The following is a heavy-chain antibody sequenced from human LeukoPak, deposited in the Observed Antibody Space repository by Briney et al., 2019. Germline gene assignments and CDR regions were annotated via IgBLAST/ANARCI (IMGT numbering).Heavy chain of an antibody. J-gene: IGHJ6*03. CDR3: ARHNIVVEKAEIGYYYYYYMDV. Sequence: PSETLSLTCTVSGGSISSSNYSWGWIRQPPGKGLEWIGTIYYIDSPYNNPSLTSRVTISVDSSKNQFSLKLSSVTAADTAVYYCARHNIVVEKAEIGYYYYYYMDVWGKGTTVTISS. CDR2: IYYIDSP. D-gene: IGHD2-2*01. CDR1: GGSISSSNYS. V-gene: IGHV4-39*01.